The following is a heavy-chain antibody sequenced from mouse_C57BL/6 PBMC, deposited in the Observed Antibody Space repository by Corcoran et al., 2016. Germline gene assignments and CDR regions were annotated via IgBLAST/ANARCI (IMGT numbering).Heavy chain of an antibody. D-gene: IGHD4-1*01. CDR3: ARGDWVDY. CDR1: GYSITSGYF. J-gene: IGHJ2*01. Sequence: DVQLQESGPGLVKPSQSLSLTCSVTGYSITSGYFWNWIRQFPGNKLEWMGYISYDGSNNYNPSLKNRISITRDTSKNQFFLKLNSVTTEDTATDYCARGDWVDYWGQGTTLTVSS. CDR2: ISYDGSN. V-gene: IGHV3-6*01.